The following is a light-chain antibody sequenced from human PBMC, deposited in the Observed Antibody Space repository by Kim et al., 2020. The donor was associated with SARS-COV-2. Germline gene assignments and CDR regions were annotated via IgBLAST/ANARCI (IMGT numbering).Light chain of an antibody. CDR1: QNIGTS. J-gene: IGKJ4*01. Sequence: LSPGDRAPLSCRASQNIGTSLTWYQQKPGQAPRLLIYDTSNRATGIPARFSGSGSGTDFTLTISSLEPEDFAIYYCQQRNSWPLTFGGGTKVDIK. CDR2: DTS. CDR3: QQRNSWPLT. V-gene: IGKV3-11*01.